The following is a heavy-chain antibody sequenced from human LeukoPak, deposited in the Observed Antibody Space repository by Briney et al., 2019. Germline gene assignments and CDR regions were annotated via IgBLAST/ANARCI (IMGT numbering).Heavy chain of an antibody. V-gene: IGHV1-24*01. CDR2: FDPEDGET. CDR3: ATGWDDGASDI. Sequence: ASVKVSCKASGYTFTSYDINWVRQAPGKGLEWMGGFDPEDGETIYAQKFQGRVTMTEDTSTDTAYMELSSLRSEDTAVYYCATGWDDGASDIWGQGTMVTVSS. J-gene: IGHJ3*02. CDR1: GYTFTSYD. D-gene: IGHD1-1*01.